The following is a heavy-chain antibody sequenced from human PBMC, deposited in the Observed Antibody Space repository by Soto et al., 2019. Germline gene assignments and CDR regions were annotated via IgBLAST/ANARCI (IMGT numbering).Heavy chain of an antibody. Sequence: GASVKVSFKASGYTFTSYAMHWVRQAPGQRLEWMGWINAGNGNTKYSQKFQGRVTITRDTSASTAYMELSSLRSEGTAVYYCARGVAPYYFDYWGQGTLVTVSS. D-gene: IGHD2-15*01. J-gene: IGHJ4*02. V-gene: IGHV1-3*01. CDR1: GYTFTSYA. CDR3: ARGVAPYYFDY. CDR2: INAGNGNT.